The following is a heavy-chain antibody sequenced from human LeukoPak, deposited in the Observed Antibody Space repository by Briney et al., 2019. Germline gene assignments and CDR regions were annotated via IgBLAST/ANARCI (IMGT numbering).Heavy chain of an antibody. J-gene: IGHJ6*03. V-gene: IGHV3-23*01. CDR3: ARRAGDTMVRGPQQYYYYYMDV. CDR2: IGGSGGST. D-gene: IGHD3-10*01. Sequence: GGSLRLSCAASGFTFSSYAMSWVRQAPGKGLEWVSGIGGSGGSTYYADSVKGRFTITRDNSKSTLYLQMNTLRAEDTAVYYCARRAGDTMVRGPQQYYYYYMDVWGKGTTVTVSS. CDR1: GFTFSSYA.